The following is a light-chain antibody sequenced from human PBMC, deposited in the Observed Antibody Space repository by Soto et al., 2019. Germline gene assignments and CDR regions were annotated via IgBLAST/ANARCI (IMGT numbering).Light chain of an antibody. Sequence: QSVLTQPASVSGSPGQSITISCSGTSSDVGAHDFVSWYQHHPDKAPKVIIFDVTKRPSGVSDRFSGSKTGNTASLTISGLQAEDEDDDYCNSYTLSKTVIFGGGTKLTVL. J-gene: IGLJ2*01. CDR2: DVT. CDR3: NSYTLSKTVI. CDR1: SSDVGAHDF. V-gene: IGLV2-14*03.